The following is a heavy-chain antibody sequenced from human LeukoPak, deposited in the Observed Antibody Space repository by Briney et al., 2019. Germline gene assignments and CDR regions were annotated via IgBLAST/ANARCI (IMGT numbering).Heavy chain of an antibody. V-gene: IGHV3-48*03. CDR3: AELGITMIGGV. J-gene: IGHJ6*04. CDR1: RFTFSTYE. D-gene: IGHD3-10*02. CDR2: ITSTSST. Sequence: GGSLRLSCGASRFTFSTYEMNWVRQAPGKGLEWVSCITSTSSTYYADSVQGRFTISRDNAKNSLYLQMNSLRAEDTAVYYCAELGITMIGGVWGKGTTVTISS.